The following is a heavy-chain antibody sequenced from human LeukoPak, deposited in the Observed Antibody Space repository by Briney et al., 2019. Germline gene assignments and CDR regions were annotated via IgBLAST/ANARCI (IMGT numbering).Heavy chain of an antibody. J-gene: IGHJ4*02. CDR1: GFTFSSYS. Sequence: GGSLRLSCAASGFTFSSYSMNWVRQAPGKGLEWVSYISSSSSTIYYADSVKGRFTISRDNAKNSLYLQMNSLRAEDTAVYYCARARGGYSDYWGQGTLVTVSS. V-gene: IGHV3-48*01. CDR3: ARARGGYSDY. CDR2: ISSSSSTI. D-gene: IGHD2-21*01.